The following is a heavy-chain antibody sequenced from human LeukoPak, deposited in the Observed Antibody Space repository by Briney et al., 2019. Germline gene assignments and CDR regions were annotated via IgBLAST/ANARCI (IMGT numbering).Heavy chain of an antibody. V-gene: IGHV3-7*01. J-gene: IGHJ4*02. CDR1: GFTISSYW. CDR3: ARDPSTMPFDY. Sequence: PGGSLRLSCEASGFTISSYWMSWVRQAPGKGLEWVANIKQDGSEKHYVDSVKGRFTISRDNAKNSLCLQMNSLRDEDTAVYYCARDPSTMPFDYWGQGTLVTVSS. CDR2: IKQDGSEK. D-gene: IGHD2-2*01.